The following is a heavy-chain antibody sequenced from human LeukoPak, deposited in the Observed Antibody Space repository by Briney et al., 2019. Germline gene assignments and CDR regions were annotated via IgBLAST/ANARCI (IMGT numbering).Heavy chain of an antibody. CDR1: GFTFSSYA. CDR2: ISYDGSNK. CDR3: ARVRSSSTSRDNWFDP. D-gene: IGHD2-2*01. J-gene: IGHJ5*02. Sequence: GRSLRLSCAASGFTFSSYAMHWVRQAPGKGLEWVAVISYDGSNKYYADSVKGRFTISRDNSKNTLYLQMNSLRDEDTAVYYCARVRSSSTSRDNWFDPWGQGTLVTVSS. V-gene: IGHV3-30*04.